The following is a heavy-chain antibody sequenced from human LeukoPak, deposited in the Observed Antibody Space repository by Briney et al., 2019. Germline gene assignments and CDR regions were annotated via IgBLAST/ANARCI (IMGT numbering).Heavy chain of an antibody. CDR2: INHNGST. Sequence: SETLSLTCAVYGGSFSGYYWSWIRQPPGMGLEWIGEINHNGSTNYNPSLKSRVTISVDTSKNQFSLKLSSVTAADTAVYYCARLRPIAVASYWYFDLWGRGTLVTVSS. V-gene: IGHV4-34*01. CDR1: GGSFSGYY. J-gene: IGHJ2*01. CDR3: ARLRPIAVASYWYFDL. D-gene: IGHD6-19*01.